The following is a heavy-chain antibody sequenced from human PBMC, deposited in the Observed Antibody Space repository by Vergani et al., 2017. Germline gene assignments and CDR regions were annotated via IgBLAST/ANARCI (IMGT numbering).Heavy chain of an antibody. CDR1: GGTFSSYA. J-gene: IGHJ6*03. CDR3: ARXPLAYCGGDCYPARYYYYMDV. CDR2: IIPIFGTA. D-gene: IGHD2-21*02. V-gene: IGHV1-69*01. Sequence: QVQLVQSGAEVKKPGSSVKVSCKASGGTFSSYAISWVRQAPGQGLEWMGGIIPIFGTANYAQKFQGRVTITADESTSTAYMELSSLRSEDTAVYYCARXPLAYCGGDCYPARYYYYMDVWGKGTTVTVSS.